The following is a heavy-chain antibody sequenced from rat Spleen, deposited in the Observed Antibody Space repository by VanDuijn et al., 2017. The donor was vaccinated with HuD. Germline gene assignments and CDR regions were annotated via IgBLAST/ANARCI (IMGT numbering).Heavy chain of an antibody. V-gene: IGHV5-31*01. J-gene: IGHJ2*01. CDR2: ITNSGGTI. Sequence: EVQLVESGGGLVQPGRSLKLSCVASGFTFKNYWMSWIRPAPGKGLEWVASITNSGGTIYYSDSVKGRFTISRDNVQNTLYLQMNSLRSEDTATYYCTRGYAHYWGQGVMVTVSS. CDR3: TRGYAHY. CDR1: GFTFKNYW. D-gene: IGHD1-12*01.